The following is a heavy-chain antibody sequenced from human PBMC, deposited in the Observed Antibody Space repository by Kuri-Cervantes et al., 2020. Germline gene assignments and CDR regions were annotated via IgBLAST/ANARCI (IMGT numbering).Heavy chain of an antibody. V-gene: IGHV4-61*01. CDR3: ARGQRLLYCSGGSCYKGEYFQH. D-gene: IGHD2-15*01. CDR1: GDSVNSDNYH. J-gene: IGHJ1*01. CDR2: MYYSGRT. Sequence: GSLRLSCTVSGDSVNSDNYHCSWIRQSPGKGLEWIGYMYYSGRTNYNPSLKSRVTISVDTSKNQFSLKLSSVTAADTAVYYCARGQRLLYCSGGSCYKGEYFQHWGQGTLVTVSS.